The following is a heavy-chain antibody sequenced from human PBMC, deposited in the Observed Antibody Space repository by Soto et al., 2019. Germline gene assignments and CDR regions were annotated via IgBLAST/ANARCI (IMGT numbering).Heavy chain of an antibody. CDR3: ARDLSPRRLQWEPANDAFDI. CDR1: GFTFSSYS. Sequence: EVQLVESGGGLVKPGGSLRLSCAASGFTFSSYSMNWVRQAPGKGLEWVSSISSSSSYIYYADSVKGRFTISRDNAKNSLYLQMNSLRAEDTAVYYCARDLSPRRLQWEPANDAFDIWGQGTMVTVSS. D-gene: IGHD1-26*01. CDR2: ISSSSSYI. J-gene: IGHJ3*02. V-gene: IGHV3-21*01.